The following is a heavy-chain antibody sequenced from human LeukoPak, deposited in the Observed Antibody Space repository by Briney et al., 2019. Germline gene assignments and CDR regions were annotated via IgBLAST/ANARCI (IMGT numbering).Heavy chain of an antibody. D-gene: IGHD3-22*01. CDR3: ARVSFTMKSLPAFDI. CDR1: RYPFTDYA. J-gene: IGHJ3*02. Sequence: GASVTVSSEASRYPFTDYAITWVRQVPGQGLEWMGWISAYNGNKDYAQKLQGRVTMTTDTSTSTAYMELRSLTSDDAAVYYCARVSFTMKSLPAFDICGQGTMVTVSS. V-gene: IGHV1-18*01. CDR2: ISAYNGNK.